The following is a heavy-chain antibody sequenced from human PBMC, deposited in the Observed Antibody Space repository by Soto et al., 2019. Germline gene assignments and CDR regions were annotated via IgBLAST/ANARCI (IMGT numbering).Heavy chain of an antibody. CDR1: GGSISSVGSS. V-gene: IGHV4-30-2*01. CDR3: ARDCDTTGYYDY. Sequence: SETLSLTCAVSGGSISSVGSSWGWIRQPPEKGLEFIGYIYHSGSTYYNPSLKSRVTISVDRSKNQFSLRLTSVTAADTAVYYCARDCDTTGYYDYWGQGTLVT. D-gene: IGHD3-22*01. J-gene: IGHJ4*02. CDR2: IYHSGST.